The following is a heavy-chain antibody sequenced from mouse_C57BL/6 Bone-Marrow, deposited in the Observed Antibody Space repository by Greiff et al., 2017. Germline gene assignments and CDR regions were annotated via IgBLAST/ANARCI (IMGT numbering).Heavy chain of an antibody. V-gene: IGHV1-64*01. Sequence: QVQLQQPGAELVKPGASVKLSCKASGYTFTSYWMHWVKQRPGQGLEWIGMIHPNSGSTNYNEKFKSKATLTVDKSPSTAYMQLSSLTSEDSAVYYCARAYGSSYRFDYWGQGTTLTVSS. CDR3: ARAYGSSYRFDY. D-gene: IGHD1-1*01. CDR2: IHPNSGST. CDR1: GYTFTSYW. J-gene: IGHJ2*01.